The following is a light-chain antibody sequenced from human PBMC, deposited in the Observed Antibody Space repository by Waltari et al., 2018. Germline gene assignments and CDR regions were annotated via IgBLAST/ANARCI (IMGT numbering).Light chain of an antibody. CDR1: DIGTKS. CDR2: KDN. J-gene: IGLJ3*02. V-gene: IGLV3-21*02. Sequence: SYALTQSPSVSVAPGQTARIPCGGTDIGTKSVHWYKQKPGQAPGLVVYKDNNRPSGIPERLSGSNSGYTATLTISRVEAGDEADFYCQVWDSNGDRWVFGGGTKLTVL. CDR3: QVWDSNGDRWV.